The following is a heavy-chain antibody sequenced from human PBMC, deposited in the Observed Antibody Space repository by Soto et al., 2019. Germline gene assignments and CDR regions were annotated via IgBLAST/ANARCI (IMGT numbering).Heavy chain of an antibody. V-gene: IGHV4-34*01. CDR2: INHSGST. Sequence: QVQLQQWGAGLLKPSETLSLTCAVYGGSFSGYYWSWIRQPPGKGLEWIGEINHSGSTNYNPSLKSRVTISVDTSKNQFSLKLSSVTAADTAVYYCASRWGGYYGMDVWGQGTTVTVSS. D-gene: IGHD3-10*01. CDR1: GGSFSGYY. J-gene: IGHJ6*02. CDR3: ASRWGGYYGMDV.